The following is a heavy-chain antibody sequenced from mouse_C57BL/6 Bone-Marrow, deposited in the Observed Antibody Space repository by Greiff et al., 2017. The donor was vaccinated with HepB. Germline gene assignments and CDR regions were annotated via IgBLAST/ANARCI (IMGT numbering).Heavy chain of an antibody. CDR2: IYPGDGDT. CDR3: ARGNYYGSSYAWFAY. V-gene: IGHV1-82*01. CDR1: GYAFSSSW. D-gene: IGHD1-1*01. Sequence: QVQLKESGPELVKPGASVKISCKASGYAFSSSWMNWVKQRPGKGLEWIGRIYPGDGDTNYNGKFKGKATLTADKSSSTAYMQRSSLTSEDSAVYFCARGNYYGSSYAWFAYWGQGTLVTVSA. J-gene: IGHJ3*01.